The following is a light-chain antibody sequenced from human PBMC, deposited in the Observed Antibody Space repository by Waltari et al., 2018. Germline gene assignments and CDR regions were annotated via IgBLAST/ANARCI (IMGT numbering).Light chain of an antibody. Sequence: SYELPQPPSISVSPGQTASITCSGHRLGNKYASWYQQNPGQPPVLVIYQDTKRPTGIPDEVSGSSSGNTATLTISGTQALDEADYYCQAWDRTTVIFGGETKLTVL. CDR2: QDT. CDR1: RLGNKY. CDR3: QAWDRTTVI. V-gene: IGLV3-1*01. J-gene: IGLJ2*01.